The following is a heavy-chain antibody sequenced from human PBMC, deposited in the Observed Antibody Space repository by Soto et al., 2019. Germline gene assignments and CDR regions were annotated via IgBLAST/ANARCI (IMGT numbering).Heavy chain of an antibody. Sequence: QVQLVQSGAEVKKPGDSVKVSCKASVYTFTSYGISWVRQAPGQGLEWMGWISAYNGNTNYAQKLQGRVTMTTDTSTSTAYMELRSLRADDTAVYYCAIAPPVDTAMVSGDWGQGTMVTVSS. CDR1: VYTFTSYG. D-gene: IGHD5-18*01. V-gene: IGHV1-18*04. CDR2: ISAYNGNT. CDR3: AIAPPVDTAMVSGD. J-gene: IGHJ4*02.